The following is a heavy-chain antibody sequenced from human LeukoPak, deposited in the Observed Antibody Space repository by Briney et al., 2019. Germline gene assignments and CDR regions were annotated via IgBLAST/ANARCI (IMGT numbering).Heavy chain of an antibody. D-gene: IGHD3-22*01. Sequence: RGSLRLSCAASGFTVSNNYMSWVRQAPREGLEWVSLIYSGGSTYYADSVKGRFTISRENSKNTLYLQMNSLRADDTAVYYCASYSSLDYWGQGTLVTVSS. J-gene: IGHJ4*02. CDR3: ASYSSLDY. CDR2: IYSGGST. V-gene: IGHV3-53*01. CDR1: GFTVSNNY.